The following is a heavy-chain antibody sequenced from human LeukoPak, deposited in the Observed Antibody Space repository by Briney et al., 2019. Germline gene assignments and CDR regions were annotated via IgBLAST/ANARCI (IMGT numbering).Heavy chain of an antibody. D-gene: IGHD6-19*01. CDR2: MNPNSGNT. J-gene: IGHJ3*02. Sequence: ASVKVSCKASGYTFTSYDINWVRQATGQGLEWMGWMNPNSGNTGYAQKFQGRVTMTRNTSISTAYMELSSLRSEDTAVYYCARAEQWLIDDAFDIWGQGTMVTVSS. CDR1: GYTFTSYD. CDR3: ARAEQWLIDDAFDI. V-gene: IGHV1-8*01.